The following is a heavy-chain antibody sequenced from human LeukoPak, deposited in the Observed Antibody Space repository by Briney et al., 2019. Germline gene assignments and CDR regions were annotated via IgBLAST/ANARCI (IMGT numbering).Heavy chain of an antibody. CDR3: ARIITGTHFDY. D-gene: IGHD1-20*01. Sequence: GGSLRLSCAASGFTFSSYAMSWVRQAPGKGLEWVSSISGSGGSTYYAGSVKGRFTLSRDNSKNTLYLQMNSLRAEDTAVYYCARIITGTHFDYWGQGTLVTVSS. CDR1: GFTFSSYA. V-gene: IGHV3-23*01. CDR2: ISGSGGST. J-gene: IGHJ4*02.